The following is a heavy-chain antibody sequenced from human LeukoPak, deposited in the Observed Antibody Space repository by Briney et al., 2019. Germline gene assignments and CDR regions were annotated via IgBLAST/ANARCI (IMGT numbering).Heavy chain of an antibody. CDR3: ARDFATWYFYY. Sequence: ASVKVSCKASGYTFSSYHVSWVRQAPGQGLEWMGWINTYDGNTNYAQNFQGRVAMTTDTSTSTAYMELRSLRSDDTAVYYCARDFATWYFYYWGEGTLVTVSS. D-gene: IGHD2-15*01. J-gene: IGHJ4*02. CDR1: GYTFSSYH. V-gene: IGHV1-18*01. CDR2: INTYDGNT.